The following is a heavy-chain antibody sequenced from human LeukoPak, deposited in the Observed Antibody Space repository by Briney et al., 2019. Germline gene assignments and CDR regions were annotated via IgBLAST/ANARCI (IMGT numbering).Heavy chain of an antibody. Sequence: KSSETLSLTCTVSGGSISSSSYCWGWIRQPPGKGLEWIGSIYYSGSTYYNPSLKSRVTISVDTSKNQFSLKLSSVTAADTAVYYCARISPCSSTSCYGIPASYFDLWGRGTLVTVSS. D-gene: IGHD2-2*01. J-gene: IGHJ2*01. CDR2: IYYSGST. V-gene: IGHV4-39*01. CDR3: ARISPCSSTSCYGIPASYFDL. CDR1: GGSISSSSYC.